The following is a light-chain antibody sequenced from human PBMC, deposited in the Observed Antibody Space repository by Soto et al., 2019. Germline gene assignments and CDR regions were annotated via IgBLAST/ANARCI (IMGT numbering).Light chain of an antibody. Sequence: EIVMTQSPATLSVSPGERATLSCRASQSVNIHLAWYQQKPGQAPRLLIYDAYNRATGIPPRFSGSGSGTDFTLTISSPEPEDSAVYYCQQRHMWPITFGQGTRLEIK. CDR1: QSVNIH. CDR3: QQRHMWPIT. V-gene: IGKV3-11*01. CDR2: DAY. J-gene: IGKJ5*01.